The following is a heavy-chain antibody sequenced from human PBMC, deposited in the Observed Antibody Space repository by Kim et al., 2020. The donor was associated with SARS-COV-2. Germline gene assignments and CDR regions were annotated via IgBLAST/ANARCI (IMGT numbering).Heavy chain of an antibody. Sequence: SETLSLTCTVSGGSISSSSYYWGWIRQPPGKGLEWIGSIYYSGSTYYNPSLKSRVTISVDTSKNQFSLKLSSVTAADTAVYYCARDTVHTIQQLVPLDYWGQGTLVTVSS. J-gene: IGHJ4*02. D-gene: IGHD6-13*01. CDR1: GGSISSSSYY. V-gene: IGHV4-39*07. CDR2: IYYSGST. CDR3: ARDTVHTIQQLVPLDY.